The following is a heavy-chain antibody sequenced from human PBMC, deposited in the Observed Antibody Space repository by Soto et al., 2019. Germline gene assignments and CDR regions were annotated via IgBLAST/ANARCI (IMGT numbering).Heavy chain of an antibody. CDR3: VRGAPFDY. Sequence: LRLSCAASGYTFSSQWMYWIRQVPGKGLVWVSRISADGSSTRYADFVQGRFTISRDNAENTLYLQMNSLRAEDTAVYYCVRGAPFDYWGQGTLVTVSS. J-gene: IGHJ4*02. CDR1: GYTFSSQW. CDR2: ISADGSST. V-gene: IGHV3-74*01.